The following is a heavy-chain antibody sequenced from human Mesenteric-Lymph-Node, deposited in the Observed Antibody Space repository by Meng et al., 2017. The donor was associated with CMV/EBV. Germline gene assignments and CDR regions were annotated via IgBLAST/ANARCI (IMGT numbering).Heavy chain of an antibody. D-gene: IGHD5-18*01. V-gene: IGHV3-74*01. J-gene: IGHJ6*02. CDR3: ARDPRYSYGYVAFYGMDV. CDR1: GFTFSSFW. CDR2: INSDGRTT. Sequence: GGSLRLSCAASGFTFSSFWMHWVRQPPGKGLVWVSRINSDGRTTNYADSVKGRFTISRDNAKNTLYLQMNSLRAEDTAVYYCARDPRYSYGYVAFYGMDVWGQGTTVTVSS.